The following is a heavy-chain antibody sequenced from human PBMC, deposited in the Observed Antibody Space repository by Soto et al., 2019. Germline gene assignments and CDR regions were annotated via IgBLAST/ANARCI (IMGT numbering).Heavy chain of an antibody. J-gene: IGHJ4*02. CDR1: GFTFSSYV. CDR2: ISGSGGSTYYAHTST. Sequence: GGSLRLSCAASGFTFSSYVMNWLRQAPGKGLEWVSTISGSGGSTYYAHTSTYYADSVKGRFTISRDNSKNTLYLQMNSLRAEDTAVYYCAKVGGTSHPPIPVDYWGQGTLVTVSS. V-gene: IGHV3-23*01. D-gene: IGHD2-2*02. CDR3: AKVGGTSHPPIPVDY.